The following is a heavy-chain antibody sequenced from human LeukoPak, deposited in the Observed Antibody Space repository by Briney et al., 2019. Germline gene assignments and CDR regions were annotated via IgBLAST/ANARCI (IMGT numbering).Heavy chain of an antibody. J-gene: IGHJ4*02. CDR3: ARALRWCSGGSCYRYYFDY. D-gene: IGHD2-15*01. CDR1: GYTFTSYG. Sequence: ASVKVSCKASGYTFTSYGISWVRQATGQGLEWMGWMNPNSGNTGYAQKFQGRVTMTRNTSISTAYMELSSLRSEGTAVYYCARALRWCSGGSCYRYYFDYWGQGTLVTVSS. V-gene: IGHV1-8*02. CDR2: MNPNSGNT.